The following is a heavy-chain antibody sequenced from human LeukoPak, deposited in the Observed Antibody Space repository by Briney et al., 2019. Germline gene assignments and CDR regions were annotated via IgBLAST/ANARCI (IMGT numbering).Heavy chain of an antibody. CDR1: GFTFSSYA. J-gene: IGHJ4*02. CDR2: ISGSGGST. D-gene: IGHD3-3*01. V-gene: IGHV3-23*01. Sequence: GGSLRLSCAASGFTFSSYAMSWVRQAPGKGLGWVSAISGSGGSTYYADSVKGRFTISRDNSKNTLYLQMNSLRAEDTAVYYCAKGSWPDLEWLLILDWGQGTLVTVSS. CDR3: AKGSWPDLEWLLILD.